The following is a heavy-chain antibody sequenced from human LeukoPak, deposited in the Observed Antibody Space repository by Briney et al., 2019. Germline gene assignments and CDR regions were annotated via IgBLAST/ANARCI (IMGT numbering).Heavy chain of an antibody. CDR1: GGSISSGSYY. J-gene: IGHJ4*02. D-gene: IGHD3-16*02. CDR3: AREQSYRYYFDY. Sequence: PSETLSLTCTVSGGSISSGSYYWSWIRQPAGKGLEWIGRIYTSGSTNYNPSLKSRVTISVDTSKNQFSLKLSSVTAADTAVYYCAREQSYRYYFDYWGRGTLVTVSS. CDR2: IYTSGST. V-gene: IGHV4-61*02.